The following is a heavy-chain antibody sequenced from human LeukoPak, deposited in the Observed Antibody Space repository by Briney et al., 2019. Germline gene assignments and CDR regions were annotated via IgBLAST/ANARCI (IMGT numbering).Heavy chain of an antibody. CDR2: IYYRGST. CDR3: ARLEGGSYMFDY. Sequence: SETLSLTCTVSGGSISSYYWSWIRQPPGKGLEWIGYIYYRGSTNYNPSLKSRVTISVDTSKNQFSLKLSSVTAADTAVYYCARLEGGSYMFDYWGQGTLVTVSS. CDR1: GGSISSYY. V-gene: IGHV4-59*08. D-gene: IGHD1-26*01. J-gene: IGHJ4*02.